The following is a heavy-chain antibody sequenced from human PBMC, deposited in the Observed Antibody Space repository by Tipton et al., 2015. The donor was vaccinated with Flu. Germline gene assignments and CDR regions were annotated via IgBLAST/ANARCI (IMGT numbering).Heavy chain of an antibody. V-gene: IGHV4-34*01. Sequence: TLSLTCAVYGGSFSGYYWSWIRQPPGKGLEWIGEINHSGSTNYNPSLKSRVTISVDTSKNQFSLKLSSVTAADTAVYYCARGRALTTRYYYYYYGRDVWGQGTTVTVSS. D-gene: IGHD4/OR15-4a*01. J-gene: IGHJ6*02. CDR2: INHSGST. CDR3: ARGRALTTRYYYYYYGRDV. CDR1: GGSFSGYY.